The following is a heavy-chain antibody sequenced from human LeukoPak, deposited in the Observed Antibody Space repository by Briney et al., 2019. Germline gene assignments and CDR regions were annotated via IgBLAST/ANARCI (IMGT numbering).Heavy chain of an antibody. CDR1: GFTFSSYA. D-gene: IGHD2-21*01. J-gene: IGHJ4*02. CDR3: AKDGGNSWGYYDY. V-gene: IGHV3-23*01. CDR2: ISGSGGST. Sequence: TGGSLRLSCAASGFTFSSYAMSWVRQAPGKGLEWVSAISGSGGSTYYADSVKGRFTISRDNSKNTLYLQMNSLRAEDTAVYYCAKDGGNSWGYYDYWGQGTLVTVSS.